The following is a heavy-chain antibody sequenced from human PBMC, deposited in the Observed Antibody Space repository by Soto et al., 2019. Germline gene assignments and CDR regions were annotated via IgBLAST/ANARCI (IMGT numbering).Heavy chain of an antibody. CDR1: GGTFSSYA. V-gene: IGHV1-69*13. D-gene: IGHD1-7*01. CDR3: AGPPELTRIYYYYGMHV. Sequence: VASVKVSCKASGGTFSSYAISWVRQAPGQGLEWTGGIIPIFGTANYAQKFQGRVTITADESTSTAYMELSSLRSEDTAVYYCAGPPELTRIYYYYGMHVWGQ. J-gene: IGHJ6*02. CDR2: IIPIFGTA.